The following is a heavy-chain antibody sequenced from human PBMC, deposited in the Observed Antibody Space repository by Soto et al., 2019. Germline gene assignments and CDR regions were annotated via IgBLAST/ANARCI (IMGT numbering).Heavy chain of an antibody. V-gene: IGHV3-23*01. D-gene: IGHD5-12*01. CDR1: GFIYSIYA. J-gene: IGHJ4*02. CDR3: AKEIAVAVATPPEY. Sequence: EVQLLQSGGGLVQPGGSVRLSCTASGFIYSIYAMAWVRQAPGKGLEWVSAISGSGGETYYADSVKGRFTISRDNSKNTVYLQMTNLRAEDTAVYYCAKEIAVAVATPPEYWGQGTLVTVSS. CDR2: ISGSGGET.